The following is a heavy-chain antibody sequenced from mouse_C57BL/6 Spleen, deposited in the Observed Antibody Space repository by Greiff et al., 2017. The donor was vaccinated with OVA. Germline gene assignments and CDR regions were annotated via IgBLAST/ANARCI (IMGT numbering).Heavy chain of an antibody. CDR1: GFTFSSYA. Sequence: DVHLVESGGGLVKPGGSLKLSCAASGFTFSSYAMSWVRPTPEKRLEWVATISDGGSYTYYPDNVKGRFTISRDNAKNNLYRQRSHLKSEDTAMYYCARAVYGYGYHAMDYWGQGTSVTVSS. CDR2: ISDGGSYT. V-gene: IGHV5-4*01. CDR3: ARAVYGYGYHAMDY. J-gene: IGHJ4*01. D-gene: IGHD2-10*02.